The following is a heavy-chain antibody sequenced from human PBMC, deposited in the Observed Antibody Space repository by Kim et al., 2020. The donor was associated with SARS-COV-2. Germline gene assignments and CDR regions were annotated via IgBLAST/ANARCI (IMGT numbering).Heavy chain of an antibody. D-gene: IGHD6-6*01. Sequence: GGSLRLSCAASGFTVSTNYMNWVRQAPGKALEWVSVFYAGGSTFYADSVKGRFTVSRDTSKNTFDLQMKNLRDDDTAMHYCPRGTWARPGFSNKYYFDYWGQGALVTVSS. CDR3: PRGTWARPGFSNKYYFDY. V-gene: IGHV3-66*01. J-gene: IGHJ4*02. CDR2: FYAGGST. CDR1: GFTVSTNY.